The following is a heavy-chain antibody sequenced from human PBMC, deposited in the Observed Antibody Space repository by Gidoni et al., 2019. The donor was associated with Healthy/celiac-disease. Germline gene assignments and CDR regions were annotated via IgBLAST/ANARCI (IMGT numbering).Heavy chain of an antibody. CDR1: GGSISSGGYY. CDR2: IYYSGST. Sequence: QMQLQESGPGLVKPSQTLSLTCPVSGGSISSGGYYWSWIRQHPGKGLAWIGYIYYSGSTYYNPSLKSRVTISVDTSKNQFSLKLSSVTAADTAVYYCARAVDTAMDDAFDIWGQGTMVTVSS. D-gene: IGHD5-18*01. J-gene: IGHJ3*02. V-gene: IGHV4-31*03. CDR3: ARAVDTAMDDAFDI.